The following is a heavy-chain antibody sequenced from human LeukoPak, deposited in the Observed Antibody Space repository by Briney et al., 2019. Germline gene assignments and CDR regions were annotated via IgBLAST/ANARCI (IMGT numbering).Heavy chain of an antibody. V-gene: IGHV3-48*03. CDR2: ISSSGSTI. CDR3: AKSEGATHYYYYMDV. D-gene: IGHD1-26*01. CDR1: GFTFSSYE. J-gene: IGHJ6*03. Sequence: GGSLRLSCAASGFTFSSYEMNWVRQAPGKELEWVSYISSSGSTIYYADSVKGRFTISRDNSKNTLYLQMNSLRAEDTAVYYCAKSEGATHYYYYMDVWGKGTTVTISS.